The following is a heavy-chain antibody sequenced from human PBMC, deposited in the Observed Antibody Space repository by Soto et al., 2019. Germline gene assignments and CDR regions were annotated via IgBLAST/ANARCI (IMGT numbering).Heavy chain of an antibody. D-gene: IGHD6-25*01. CDR1: GGSVINGSYY. V-gene: IGHV4-61*01. CDR3: ARVLPGVAAAYDAFDI. Sequence: QLQLQESGPGLVKPSETLSLSCTVSGGSVINGSYYWTWIRQPPGKGLEWIGYIYYDGATDYSPSLKSRVTISMDTSKNQFSLKLTSVTAADTAVYYCARVLPGVAAAYDAFDIWGQGTMVTVS. CDR2: IYYDGAT. J-gene: IGHJ3*02.